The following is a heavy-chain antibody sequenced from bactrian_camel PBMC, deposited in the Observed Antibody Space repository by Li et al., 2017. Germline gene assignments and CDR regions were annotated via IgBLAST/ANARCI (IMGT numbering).Heavy chain of an antibody. V-gene: IGHV3S6*01. Sequence: VQLVESGGDSVQAGGSLRLSCVAYGNTYRRNLVAWFRQVPGEEREAVAGVYTGDNNPYYSDSVKGRFVVSQGSAKNTVYLQMKSLGPEDTAMYYCAARSVGWCPLFEHWLGKRAYTPGGYFATWGQGTQVTVS. J-gene: IGHJ6*01. D-gene: IGHD1*01. CDR2: VYTGDNNP. CDR1: GNTYRRNL. CDR3: AARSVGWCPLFEHWLGKRAYTPGGYFAT.